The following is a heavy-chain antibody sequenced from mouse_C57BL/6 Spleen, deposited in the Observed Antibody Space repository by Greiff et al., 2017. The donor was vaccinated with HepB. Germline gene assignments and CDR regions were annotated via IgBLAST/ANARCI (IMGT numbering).Heavy chain of an antibody. J-gene: IGHJ3*01. CDR2: IRLKSDNYAT. V-gene: IGHV6-3*01. Sequence: EVQRVESGGGLVQPGGSMKLSCVASGFTFSNYWMNWVRQSPEKGLEWVAQIRLKSDNYATHYAESVKGRFTISRDDSKSSVYLQMNNLRAEDTGIYYCTGQGDYDAFAYWGQGTLVTVSA. CDR3: TGQGDYDAFAY. CDR1: GFTFSNYW. D-gene: IGHD2-4*01.